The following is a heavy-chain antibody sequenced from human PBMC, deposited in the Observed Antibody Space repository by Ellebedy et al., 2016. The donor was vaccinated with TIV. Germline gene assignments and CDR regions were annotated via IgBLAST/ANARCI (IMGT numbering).Heavy chain of an antibody. Sequence: GESLKISCKGSGSSFTSYWIGWVRQMPGKGLEWMGIIYPGDSDTRYSPSFQGQVTISADKSISTAYLQWSSLKASDTAMYYCARHHSSGWWDEDAFDIWGQGTMVTVSS. D-gene: IGHD6-19*01. CDR3: ARHHSSGWWDEDAFDI. V-gene: IGHV5-51*01. CDR1: GSSFTSYW. CDR2: IYPGDSDT. J-gene: IGHJ3*02.